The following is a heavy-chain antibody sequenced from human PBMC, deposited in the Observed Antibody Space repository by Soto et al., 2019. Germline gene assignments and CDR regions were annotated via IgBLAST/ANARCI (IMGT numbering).Heavy chain of an antibody. V-gene: IGHV4-34*01. J-gene: IGHJ4*02. CDR1: GGSFSGYY. CDR2: INHSGST. Sequence: SETLSLTCAVYGGSFSGYYWSWIRQPPGKGLEWIGEINHSGSTNYNPSLKSRVTISVDTSKNQFSLKLSSVTAADTAVYYCARSGSGYYDSYYFDYWGQGTLVTVSS. CDR3: ARSGSGYYDSYYFDY. D-gene: IGHD3-3*01.